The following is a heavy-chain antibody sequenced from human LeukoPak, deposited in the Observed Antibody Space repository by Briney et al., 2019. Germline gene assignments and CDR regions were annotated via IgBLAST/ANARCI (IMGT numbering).Heavy chain of an antibody. D-gene: IGHD3-22*01. J-gene: IGHJ3*02. CDR3: ARDVYDSSGWHAFDI. CDR1: GYTFTSYY. Sequence: GASVKVSCKASGYTFTSYYMHWVRQAPGQGLEWMGWISAYNGNTNYAQKLQGRVTMTTDTSTSTAYMELRSLRSDDTAVYYCARDVYDSSGWHAFDIWGQGTMVTVSS. CDR2: ISAYNGNT. V-gene: IGHV1-18*04.